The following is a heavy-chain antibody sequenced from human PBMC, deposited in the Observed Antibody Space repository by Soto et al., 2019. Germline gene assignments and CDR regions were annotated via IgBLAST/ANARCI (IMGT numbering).Heavy chain of an antibody. CDR3: ARQNDFWSGYSSMYNWFDP. Sequence: GGSLRLSCAASGFTVSSNYMSWVRQAPGKGLEWVSVIYSGGSTYYADSVKGRFTISRDNSKNTLYLQMNSLRAEDTAVYYCARQNDFWSGYSSMYNWFDPWGQGTLVTVSS. J-gene: IGHJ5*02. D-gene: IGHD3-3*01. V-gene: IGHV3-66*04. CDR2: IYSGGST. CDR1: GFTVSSNY.